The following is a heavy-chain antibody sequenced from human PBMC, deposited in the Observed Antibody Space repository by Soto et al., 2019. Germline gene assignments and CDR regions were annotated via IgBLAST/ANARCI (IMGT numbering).Heavy chain of an antibody. CDR3: ASPGSGSPLPPYYYYYGMDV. CDR2: IIPIFGTA. D-gene: IGHD3-10*01. J-gene: IGHJ6*02. V-gene: IGHV1-69*01. Sequence: QVQLVQSGAEVKKPGSSVNVSCKASGGTFSSYAISWVRQAPGQGLEWMGGIIPIFGTANYAQKFQGRVTITADESTSTAYLELSSLRSEDTAVYYCASPGSGSPLPPYYYYYGMDVWGQGTTVTVSS. CDR1: GGTFSSYA.